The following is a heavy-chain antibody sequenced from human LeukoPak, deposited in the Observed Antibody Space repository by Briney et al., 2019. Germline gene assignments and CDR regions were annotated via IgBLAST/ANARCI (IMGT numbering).Heavy chain of an antibody. CDR3: AKEIDSSGYYDF. CDR1: GFTFSSYA. V-gene: IGHV3-23*01. CDR2: ISTSGRT. J-gene: IGHJ4*02. D-gene: IGHD3-22*01. Sequence: PGGSLRLSCADSGFTFSSYAMSWVRQAPGKGLEWVSLISTSGRTHYADSVQGRFTISRDNSKNTLSLHMNSLRAEDTAVYYCAKEIDSSGYYDFWGQGTLVTVSS.